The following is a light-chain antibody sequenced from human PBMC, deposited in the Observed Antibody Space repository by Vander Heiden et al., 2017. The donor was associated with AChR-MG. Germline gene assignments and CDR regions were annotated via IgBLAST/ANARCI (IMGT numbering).Light chain of an antibody. CDR2: TAS. CDR1: QTVSTY. Sequence: DIQMTQSTSSLSASVGDRVTITCRASQTVSTYLNWYQQKPGKAPNLLIYTASSLQNGAPSRFSGSGSGTDFTLTISSLQPEDSATYYCQQSYSTPLTFGGGTKVEI. V-gene: IGKV1-39*01. CDR3: QQSYSTPLT. J-gene: IGKJ4*01.